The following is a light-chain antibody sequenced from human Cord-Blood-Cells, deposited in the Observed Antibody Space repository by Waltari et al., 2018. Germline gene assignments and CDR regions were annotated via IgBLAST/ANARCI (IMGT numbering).Light chain of an antibody. CDR1: SSDVGGYNP. J-gene: IGLJ3*02. CDR3: CSYAGSSTWV. CDR2: EVS. V-gene: IGLV2-23*02. Sequence: QSALTQPASVSGSPGHPITISCTRTSSDVGGYNPVSWYQHHPGKAPKLMFYEVSKRPSGVSNRFSGSKSGNTASLTISGLQAEDEADYYCCSYAGSSTWVFGGGTKLTVL.